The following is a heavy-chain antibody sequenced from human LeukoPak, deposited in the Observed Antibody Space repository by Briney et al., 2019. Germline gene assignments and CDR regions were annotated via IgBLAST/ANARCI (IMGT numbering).Heavy chain of an antibody. CDR1: GFSVSNNY. V-gene: IGHV3-53*01. Sequence: GGSLRLSCAASGFSVSNNYMSWVRQAPGKGLEWVSAIYNDGRTYYADSVRGRFTISRDNSENTVYLQMNSLRDDDAAVYYCATIVPNVVATLITDYWGQGTLVTVSS. CDR3: ATIVPNVVATLITDY. J-gene: IGHJ4*02. CDR2: IYNDGRT. D-gene: IGHD5-12*01.